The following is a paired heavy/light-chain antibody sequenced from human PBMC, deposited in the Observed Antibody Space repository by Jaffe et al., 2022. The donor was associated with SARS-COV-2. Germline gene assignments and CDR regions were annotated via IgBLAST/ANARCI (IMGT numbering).Light chain of an antibody. V-gene: IGKV3-20*01. CDR3: QQYGSSPPKYT. CDR1: QSVSSSS. J-gene: IGKJ2*01. CDR2: GAY. Sequence: EIVLTQSPGTLSLSPGARATLSCRASQSVSSSSLAWYQQKPGQAPRLLIYGAYIRATGIPDRFSGSGSGTDFTLTISRLEPEDFAVYYCQQYGSSPPKYTFGLGTKLEIK.
Heavy chain of an antibody. D-gene: IGHD3-10*01. CDR3: AKDIRVVRYGSGSGLAYYYYGMDV. V-gene: IGHV3-9*01. Sequence: EVQLVESGGGLLQPGRSLRLSCAASGFTFDDYAMHWVRQAPGKGLEWVSGISWNSDSINYADSVKGRFTISRDNAKNSLYLQMNSLRAEDTALYYCAKDIRVVRYGSGSGLAYYYYGMDVWGLGTTVTVSS. J-gene: IGHJ6*02. CDR1: GFTFDDYA. CDR2: ISWNSDSI.